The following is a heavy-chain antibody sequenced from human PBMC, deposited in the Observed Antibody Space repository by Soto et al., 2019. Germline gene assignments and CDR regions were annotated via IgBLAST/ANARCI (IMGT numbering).Heavy chain of an antibody. Sequence: SVKVSCKASGGTFSSYTISWVRQAPGQGLEWMGRIIPILGIANYAQKFQGRVTITADKSTSTAYMELSSLRSEDTAVYYCATRSHCSGGSCYFLTAFDIWGQGTMVTVSS. D-gene: IGHD2-15*01. V-gene: IGHV1-69*02. CDR2: IIPILGIA. CDR3: ATRSHCSGGSCYFLTAFDI. CDR1: GGTFSSYT. J-gene: IGHJ3*02.